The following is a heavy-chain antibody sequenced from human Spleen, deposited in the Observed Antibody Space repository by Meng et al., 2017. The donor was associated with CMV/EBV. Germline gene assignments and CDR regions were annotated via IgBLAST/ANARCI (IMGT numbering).Heavy chain of an antibody. CDR3: AKDRKVWSGYFHFQR. CDR1: GFTFSGSA. V-gene: IGHV3-73*01. J-gene: IGHJ1*01. Sequence: GESLKISCVASGFTFSGSAMHWVRQASGKGLEWVGRIRSKTNNYATAYAASVKGRFTISRDDSKNTAYLQMNSLRAEDTAIYYCAKDRKVWSGYFHFQRWGQGTLVTVSS. CDR2: IRSKTNNYAT. D-gene: IGHD3-3*01.